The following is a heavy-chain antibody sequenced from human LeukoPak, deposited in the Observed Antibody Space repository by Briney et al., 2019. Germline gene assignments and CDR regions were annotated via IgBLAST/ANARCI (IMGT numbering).Heavy chain of an antibody. Sequence: PGGSLRLSCAASGFTFSSYSMNWVRQAPGKGLEWVSYISSSSSSTIYYADSVKGRFIISRDNAKNSLFLQMNSLRDEDTAVYYCAFQRAYSWSWFDPWGQGTLVTVSS. D-gene: IGHD5-18*01. J-gene: IGHJ5*02. CDR3: AFQRAYSWSWFDP. CDR2: ISSSSSSTI. V-gene: IGHV3-48*02. CDR1: GFTFSSYS.